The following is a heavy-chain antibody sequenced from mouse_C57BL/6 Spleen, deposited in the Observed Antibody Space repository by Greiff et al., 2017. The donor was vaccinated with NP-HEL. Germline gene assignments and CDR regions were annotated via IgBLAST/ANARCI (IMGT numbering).Heavy chain of an antibody. J-gene: IGHJ3*01. CDR3: ARDYGSSSSWFAY. D-gene: IGHD1-1*01. V-gene: IGHV1-18*01. CDR2: INPNNGGT. CDR1: GYTFTDYN. Sequence: EVQLQQSGPELVEPGASVKIPCKASGYTFTDYNMDWVKQSHGKSLEWIGDINPNNGGTNYNQKFKGKATLTVDKSSNTAYMELRSLTSEDTAVYYCARDYGSSSSWFAYWGQGTLVTVSA.